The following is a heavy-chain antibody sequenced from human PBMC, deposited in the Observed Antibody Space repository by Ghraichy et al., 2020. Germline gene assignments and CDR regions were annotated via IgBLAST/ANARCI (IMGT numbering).Heavy chain of an antibody. CDR2: INGDGSDK. D-gene: IGHD3-10*01. Sequence: GGSLRLSCAASGFSSSGFCMSWVRQAPGKGLEWVANINGDGSDKYYVDSVKGRFTISRDTADNSLYLQMNSLRAEDSAVYYCAREKWQGGRGYFDYWGQGVQVTVSS. CDR1: GFSSSGFC. CDR3: AREKWQGGRGYFDY. J-gene: IGHJ4*02. V-gene: IGHV3-7*03.